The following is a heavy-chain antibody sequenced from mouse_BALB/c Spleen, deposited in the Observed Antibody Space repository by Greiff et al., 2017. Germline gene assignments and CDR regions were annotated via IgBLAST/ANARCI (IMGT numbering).Heavy chain of an antibody. V-gene: IGHV14-3*02. CDR3: ARSRDGYYDY. Sequence: VQLKESGAELVKPGASVKLSCTASGFNIKDTYMHWVKQRPEQGLEWIGRIDPANGNTKYDPKFQGKATITADTSSNTAYLQLSSLTSEDTAVYYCARSRDGYYDYWGQGTTLTVSS. D-gene: IGHD2-3*01. CDR1: GFNIKDTY. CDR2: IDPANGNT. J-gene: IGHJ2*01.